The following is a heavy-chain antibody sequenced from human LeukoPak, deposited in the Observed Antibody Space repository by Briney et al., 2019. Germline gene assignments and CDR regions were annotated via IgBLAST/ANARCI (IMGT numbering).Heavy chain of an antibody. CDR3: ARENSNSWYLDY. Sequence: PSQTLSLTCTVSGGSISRGGDYWTWIRQHPGKGLEWIGNTYYGGNTYYNPSLKSRGTISIDTSKNQFSLKLSSVTAADTAAYYCARENSNSWYLDYWGQGTLVTVSS. J-gene: IGHJ4*02. D-gene: IGHD6-13*01. CDR2: TYYGGNT. CDR1: GGSISRGGDY. V-gene: IGHV4-31*03.